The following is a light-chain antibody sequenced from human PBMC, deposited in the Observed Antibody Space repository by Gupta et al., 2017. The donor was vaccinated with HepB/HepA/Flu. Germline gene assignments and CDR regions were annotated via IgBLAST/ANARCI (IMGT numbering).Light chain of an antibody. V-gene: IGKV1-33*01. CDR2: DAS. CDR3: QQYDNLPRT. J-gene: IGKJ4*01. Sequence: DIQMTQSPSSLSASVGDRVTITCQASQDISNYLNWYQQKPGKAPKLLIYDASNLETGVPSRFSGSGSGTDFTFTISSLQPEDIATYYCQQYDNLPRTFGGGTTMEIK. CDR1: QDISNY.